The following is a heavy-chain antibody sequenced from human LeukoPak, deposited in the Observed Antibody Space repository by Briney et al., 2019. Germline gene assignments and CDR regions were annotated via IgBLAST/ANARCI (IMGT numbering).Heavy chain of an antibody. D-gene: IGHD6-13*01. Sequence: GGSLRLSCAAPGFTFSSYTMIWVRQAPGKGLEWVSSISGSSRHKYYADSVKGRFTISRDNAKNSLYLQINSLRAEDTAVYYCARTANFAAGYYIDYWGQGTLVTVSS. CDR1: GFTFSSYT. CDR2: ISGSSRHK. V-gene: IGHV3-21*01. J-gene: IGHJ4*02. CDR3: ARTANFAAGYYIDY.